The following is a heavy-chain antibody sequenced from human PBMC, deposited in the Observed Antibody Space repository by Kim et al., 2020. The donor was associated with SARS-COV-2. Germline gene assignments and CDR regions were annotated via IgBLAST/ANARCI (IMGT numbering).Heavy chain of an antibody. CDR1: GFTFSSYA. CDR2: ISYDGSNK. Sequence: GGSLRLSCAASGFTFSSYAMHWVRQAPGKGLEWVAVISYDGSNKYYADSVKGRFTISRDNSKNTLYLQMNSLRAEDTAVYYCARDYYYGSSGPYYYYMDVWGKGTTVTVSS. CDR3: ARDYYYGSSGPYYYYMDV. D-gene: IGHD3-10*01. V-gene: IGHV3-30-3*01. J-gene: IGHJ6*03.